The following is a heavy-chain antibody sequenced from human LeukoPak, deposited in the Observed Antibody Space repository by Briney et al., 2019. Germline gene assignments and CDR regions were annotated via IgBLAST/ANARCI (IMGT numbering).Heavy chain of an antibody. CDR2: INPNSGGT. Sequence: ASVKVSCKASGYTFTGYYMHWVRQAPGQGLEWMGRINPNSGGTNYAQNFQGRVTVTRDTSISTAYMELSWLTSDDTAVYYCARVGSSGWYVHPTLDYWGQGTLVTVSS. V-gene: IGHV1-2*06. D-gene: IGHD6-19*01. J-gene: IGHJ4*02. CDR3: ARVGSSGWYVHPTLDY. CDR1: GYTFTGYY.